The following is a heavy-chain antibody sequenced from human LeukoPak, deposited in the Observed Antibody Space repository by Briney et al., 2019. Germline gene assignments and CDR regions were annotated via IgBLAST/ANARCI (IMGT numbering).Heavy chain of an antibody. CDR3: ARMPRGIEVVTPYYFDN. Sequence: RPSETLSLTCSVFGGSLNSGAYYWSWIRQHPGKGLEWIGYISYSGSTYYSPSLKSRVSISADTSKNQFSLNVRSVTAADTAMYYCARMPRGIEVVTPYYFDNRGQGALVTVSS. D-gene: IGHD2-21*02. J-gene: IGHJ4*02. V-gene: IGHV4-31*03. CDR1: GGSLNSGAYY. CDR2: ISYSGST.